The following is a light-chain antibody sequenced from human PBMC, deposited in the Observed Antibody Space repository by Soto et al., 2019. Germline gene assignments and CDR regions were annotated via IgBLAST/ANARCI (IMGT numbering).Light chain of an antibody. J-gene: IGKJ4*01. V-gene: IGKV3-11*01. CDR3: QQRINWPLT. CDR1: QSVSSY. Sequence: EIVLTQSPATLSLSPGERATLSCRASQSVSSYLAWYQQKPGQAPRLLISDASNRATGIPARFSGSGSGTAFTLTISSLEPEDFAVYYCQQRINWPLTFGGGTKVEIK. CDR2: DAS.